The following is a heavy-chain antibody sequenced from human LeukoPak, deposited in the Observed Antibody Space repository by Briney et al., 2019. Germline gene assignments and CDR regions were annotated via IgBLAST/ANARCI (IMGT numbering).Heavy chain of an antibody. D-gene: IGHD3-22*01. CDR3: TRVYYYDSSGYYRPFDY. J-gene: IGHJ4*02. CDR1: GFTFGDYA. CDR2: IRSKAYGGTT. V-gene: IGHV3-49*03. Sequence: GGSLRLSCTASGFTFGDYAMSWFRQAPGKGLEWVGFIRSKAYGGTTEYAASVKGRFTISRDDSKSIAYLQMNSLKTEDTAVYYCTRVYYYDSSGYYRPFDYWGQGTLVTVSS.